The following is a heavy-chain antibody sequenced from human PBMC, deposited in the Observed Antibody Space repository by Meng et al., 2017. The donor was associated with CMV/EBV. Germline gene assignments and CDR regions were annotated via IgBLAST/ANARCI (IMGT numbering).Heavy chain of an antibody. D-gene: IGHD3-3*01. CDR3: ARDQMALYYDFWSGYYNYYGMDV. J-gene: IGHJ6*02. CDR1: GFTFSSYA. V-gene: IGHV1-18*01. Sequence: GESLKISCAASGFTFSSYAMHWVRQAPGQGLEWMGWISAYNGNTNYAQKLQGRVTMTTDTSTSTAYMELRSLRSDDTAVYYCARDQMALYYDFWSGYYNYYGMDVWGQGTTVTVSS. CDR2: ISAYNGNT.